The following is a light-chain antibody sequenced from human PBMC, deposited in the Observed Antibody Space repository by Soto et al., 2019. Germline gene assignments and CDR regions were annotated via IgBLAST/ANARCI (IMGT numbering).Light chain of an antibody. CDR1: QSVGSG. CDR2: GAS. V-gene: IGKV3-15*01. CDR3: QKYNSAPRT. J-gene: IGKJ1*01. Sequence: EIVMTQSPATLSVSPGERATLSCRASQSVGSGLSWYQQKPGQAPRLLIYGASTRATGIPARFSGSGSGTDFTLTISSLQPEDVATYYCQKYNSAPRTFGQGTKVDIK.